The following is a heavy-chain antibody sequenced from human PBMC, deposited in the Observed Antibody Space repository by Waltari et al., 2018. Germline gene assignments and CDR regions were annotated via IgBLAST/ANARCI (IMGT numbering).Heavy chain of an antibody. J-gene: IGHJ5*02. D-gene: IGHD4-4*01. CDR3: ARNPRATVTTSNWFDP. V-gene: IGHV4-34*01. CDR1: GGSFSGYY. Sequence: HVQLQQWGAGLLKPSETLSLTCAVYGGSFSGYYWSWIGQSPGKGQEWIGEIKLSGSSNYNPSLKSRFTISVAPSKNQFSLKHSAVTAADTAVYCCARNPRATVTTSNWFDPWGQGTLVTVSS. CDR2: IKLSGSS.